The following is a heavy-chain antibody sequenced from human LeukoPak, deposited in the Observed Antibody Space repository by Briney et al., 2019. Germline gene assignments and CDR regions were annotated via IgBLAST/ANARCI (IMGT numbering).Heavy chain of an antibody. V-gene: IGHV3-48*03. D-gene: IGHD1-26*01. J-gene: IGHJ4*02. CDR1: GFTFSSYE. CDR3: ARNIVGATDY. Sequence: GGSLRLSCAASGFTFSSYEMNWVRQAPGKGLEWVSYISSSGSTIYYADSVKGRFTISRDNAKNSLYLQMNSLRAEDTAVYYCARNIVGATDYRGQGTLVTVSS. CDR2: ISSSGSTI.